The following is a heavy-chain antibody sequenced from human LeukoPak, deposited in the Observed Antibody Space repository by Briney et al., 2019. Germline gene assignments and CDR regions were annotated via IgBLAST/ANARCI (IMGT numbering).Heavy chain of an antibody. J-gene: IGHJ4*02. D-gene: IGHD1-20*01. V-gene: IGHV3-30*18. Sequence: GRSLRLSCAASGFTFSSYGMHWVRQAPGKGLEWVAVISYDGSNKYYADSVKGRFTISRDNSKNTPYLQMNSLRAEDTAVYYCAKDLTGTTAYWGQGTLVTVSS. CDR3: AKDLTGTTAY. CDR2: ISYDGSNK. CDR1: GFTFSSYG.